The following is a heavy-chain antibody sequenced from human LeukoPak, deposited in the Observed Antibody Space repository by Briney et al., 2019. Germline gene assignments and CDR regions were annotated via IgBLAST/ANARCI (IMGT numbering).Heavy chain of an antibody. Sequence: GGSLRLSCAASGFTFSSYGMHWVRQAPGKGLEWVAVISYDGSNKYYADSVKGRFTISRDNSKNTLYLQMNSLRAEDTAVYYCAKDWGGSGSPLIDYWGQGTLVTVSS. D-gene: IGHD3-10*01. CDR2: ISYDGSNK. CDR3: AKDWGGSGSPLIDY. J-gene: IGHJ4*02. CDR1: GFTFSSYG. V-gene: IGHV3-30*18.